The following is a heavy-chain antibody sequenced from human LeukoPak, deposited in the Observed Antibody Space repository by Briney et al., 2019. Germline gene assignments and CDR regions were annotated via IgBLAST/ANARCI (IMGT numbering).Heavy chain of an antibody. V-gene: IGHV3-23*01. CDR2: ISGSGGGT. CDR1: GFTYSSYA. D-gene: IGHD3-3*01. CDR3: ATDYDFWSGPPLGYMDV. Sequence: GGSLRLSCAASGFTYSSYAMSWVRQAPGKGLEWVSGISGSGGGTYYADSVKGRFTISRDNAKNSLYLQMNSLRAEDTAVYYCATDYDFWSGPPLGYMDVWGKGTTVTVSS. J-gene: IGHJ6*03.